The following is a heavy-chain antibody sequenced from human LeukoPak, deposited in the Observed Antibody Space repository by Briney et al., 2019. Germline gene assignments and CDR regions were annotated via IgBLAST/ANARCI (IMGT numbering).Heavy chain of an antibody. CDR1: GGSISTSRSY. CDR3: ARGRLLWFGESHDLDY. CDR2: ISYSGGT. V-gene: IGHV4-39*07. D-gene: IGHD3-10*01. J-gene: IGHJ4*02. Sequence: SETLSLTCTVSGGSISTSRSYGAWIRQPPGKGLEWIGSISYSGGTYYNPSHESRVTISVDTSRNQFSLKLNSVTAADTAVYYCARGRLLWFGESHDLDYWGQGALVTVSS.